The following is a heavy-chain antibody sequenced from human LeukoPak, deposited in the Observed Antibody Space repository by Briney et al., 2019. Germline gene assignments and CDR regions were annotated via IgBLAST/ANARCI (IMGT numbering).Heavy chain of an antibody. Sequence: ASVKVSCKASGYTFTSYDINWVRQAPGQGLEWMGWISAYNGNTFYAQNLQGRVTMTTDTSTSTAYMELRSLRSDDTAVYFCARDSVVLPYFFDYWGQGTLVTVSS. CDR1: GYTFTSYD. D-gene: IGHD2-21*01. J-gene: IGHJ4*02. V-gene: IGHV1-18*01. CDR2: ISAYNGNT. CDR3: ARDSVVLPYFFDY.